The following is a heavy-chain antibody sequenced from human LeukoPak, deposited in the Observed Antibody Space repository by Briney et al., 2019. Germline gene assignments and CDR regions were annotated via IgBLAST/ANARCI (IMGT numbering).Heavy chain of an antibody. J-gene: IGHJ4*02. Sequence: SETLSLTCTVSGGSISSGGYYWSWIRQPPGKGLEWIGYIYHSGSTYYNPSLKSRVTISVDRSKNQFSLKLSSVTAADAAVYYCARYFVGVDFWSGLYYDYWGQGTLVTVSS. CDR1: GGSISSGGYY. CDR3: ARYFVGVDFWSGLYYDY. CDR2: IYHSGST. D-gene: IGHD3-3*01. V-gene: IGHV4-30-2*01.